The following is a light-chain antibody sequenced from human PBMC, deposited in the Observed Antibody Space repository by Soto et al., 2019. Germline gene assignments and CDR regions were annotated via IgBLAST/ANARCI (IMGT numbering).Light chain of an antibody. J-gene: IGLJ1*01. CDR3: QAWDSSTFYV. V-gene: IGLV3-1*01. CDR2: QDS. CDR1: KLGDKY. Sequence: SYELTQPPSVSVSPGQTASITCSGAKLGDKYACWYQQKPGQSPVLVIYQDSKRPSGIPERFSGSKSGNTATLTISGTQAMDEADYYCQAWDSSTFYVFGTGTKLTVL.